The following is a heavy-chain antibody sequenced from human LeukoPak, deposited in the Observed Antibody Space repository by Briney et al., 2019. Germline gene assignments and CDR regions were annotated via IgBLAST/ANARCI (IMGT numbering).Heavy chain of an antibody. Sequence: SQTLSLTCTVSGGSISSGGYYWRWIRQHPGKGLEWIGYIYYSGSTYYNPSLKSRVTISVDTSKNQFSLKLSSVTAADTAVYYCASAGGEYYHGSGTQGWFDPWGQGTLVTVSS. J-gene: IGHJ5*02. CDR1: GGSISSGGYY. D-gene: IGHD3-10*01. V-gene: IGHV4-31*03. CDR2: IYYSGST. CDR3: ASAGGEYYHGSGTQGWFDP.